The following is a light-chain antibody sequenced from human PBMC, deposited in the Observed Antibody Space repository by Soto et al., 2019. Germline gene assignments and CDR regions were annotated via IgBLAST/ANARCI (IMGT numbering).Light chain of an antibody. Sequence: QSALTQPASVSGSPGQSITISCTGTSSDVGDYKYVSWYQQHPGKAPKLMIFDVSHRPSEVSNRSSGSKSGNTASLTISGLQAEDEADYYCSSYTSTNTGVFGGGTKVTVL. CDR1: SSDVGDYKY. J-gene: IGLJ3*02. CDR2: DVS. V-gene: IGLV2-14*01. CDR3: SSYTSTNTGV.